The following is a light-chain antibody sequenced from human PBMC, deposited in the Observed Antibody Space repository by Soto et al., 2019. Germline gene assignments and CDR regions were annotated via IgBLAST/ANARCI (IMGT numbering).Light chain of an antibody. CDR3: QHFTGSSYT. CDR1: RGVSAGQ. J-gene: IGKJ2*01. CDR2: VES. V-gene: IGKV3-20*01. Sequence: EIVGPQSQATLFLSPGERATLSCRASRGVSAGQLAWYQQKPGQAPGLLIYVESSRATAIPDRFSGSMSGTDFTLTINRLEPEDFAVYYCQHFTGSSYTFGQGTKLEIK.